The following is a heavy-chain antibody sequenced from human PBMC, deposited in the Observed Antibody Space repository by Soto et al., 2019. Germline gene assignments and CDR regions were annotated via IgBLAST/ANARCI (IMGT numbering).Heavy chain of an antibody. CDR3: AKGKYGGGLRRDAFDI. D-gene: IGHD4-17*01. CDR2: ISGSGGST. Sequence: EVQLLESGGGLVQPGGSLRLSCAASGFTFSSYAMSWVRQAPGKWLEWVSAISGSGGSTYYADSVKGRFTISRDNSKNTLDLQMNSLSAEDTAVYYCAKGKYGGGLRRDAFDIWGQGTMVTVSS. CDR1: GFTFSSYA. V-gene: IGHV3-23*01. J-gene: IGHJ3*02.